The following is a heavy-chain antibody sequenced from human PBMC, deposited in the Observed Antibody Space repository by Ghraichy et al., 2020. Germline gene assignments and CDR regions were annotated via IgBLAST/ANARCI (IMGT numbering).Heavy chain of an antibody. V-gene: IGHV3-15*01. CDR1: GFTFRNAW. CDR3: TTGRGSGSETVDY. CDR2: IKSQTDGGTT. D-gene: IGHD3-10*01. J-gene: IGHJ4*02. Sequence: GGSLRLSCAASGFTFRNAWMTWVRQAPGKGLEWAGRIKSQTDGGTTDYPAPVRGRFTVSRDDSKNTVYLQMNSLRTEDTALYYCTTGRGSGSETVDYWGQGTLVTVSP.